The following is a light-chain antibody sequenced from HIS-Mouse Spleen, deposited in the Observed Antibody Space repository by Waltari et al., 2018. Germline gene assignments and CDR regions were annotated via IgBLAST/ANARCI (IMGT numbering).Light chain of an antibody. Sequence: QSVLTQPPSASGTPGQRVTISCSGSSSNIGSNTVNWYQQLPGTAPKLPIYSNNQRPSGVPDRFSGSKSGTSASLAISGLQSEDEADYYCAAWDDSLGYVFGTGTKVTVL. CDR2: SNN. V-gene: IGLV1-44*01. CDR3: AAWDDSLGYV. J-gene: IGLJ1*01. CDR1: SSNIGSNT.